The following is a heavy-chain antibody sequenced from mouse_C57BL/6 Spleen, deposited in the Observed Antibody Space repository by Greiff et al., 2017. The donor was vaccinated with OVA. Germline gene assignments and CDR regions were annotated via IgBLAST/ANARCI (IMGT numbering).Heavy chain of an antibody. D-gene: IGHD1-1*01. CDR1: GFTFSDYY. CDR2: ISNGGGST. Sequence: EVKLQESGGGLVQPGGSLKLSCAASGFTFSDYYMYWVRQTPEKRLEWVAYISNGGGSTYYPDTVKGRFTISSDNAKNTLYLQMSRLKSEDTAMYYCARHSIYYGSSYAMDYWGQGTSVTVSS. J-gene: IGHJ4*01. V-gene: IGHV5-12*01. CDR3: ARHSIYYGSSYAMDY.